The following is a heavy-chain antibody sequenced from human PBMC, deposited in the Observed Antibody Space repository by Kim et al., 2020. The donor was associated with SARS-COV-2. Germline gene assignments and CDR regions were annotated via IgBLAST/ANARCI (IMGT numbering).Heavy chain of an antibody. J-gene: IGHJ4*02. D-gene: IGHD1-1*01. CDR1: GFSLSTSGVG. CDR3: AHGGGTGTNFAHFDY. CDR2: IYWDDDK. Sequence: SGPTLVNPTQTLTLTCTFSGFSLSTSGVGVGWIRQPPGKALEWLALIYWDDDKRYSPSLKSRLTITKDTSKNQVVLTMTNMDPVDTATYYCAHGGGTGTNFAHFDYWGQGTLLTVSS. V-gene: IGHV2-5*02.